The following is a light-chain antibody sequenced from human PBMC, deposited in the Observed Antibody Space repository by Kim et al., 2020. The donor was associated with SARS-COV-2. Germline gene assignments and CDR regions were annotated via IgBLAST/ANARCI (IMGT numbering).Light chain of an antibody. J-gene: IGLJ2*01. CDR2: SNN. Sequence: SVSTSGSASTSNIASKTVNWCQHLPGTAPNPLIYSNNQRPSGVPDRFSGSKSGTSASLAISGLQSEDEADYYCAAWDDSLNGPVFGGGTQLTVL. CDR3: AAWDDSLNGPV. V-gene: IGLV1-44*01. CDR1: TSNIASKT.